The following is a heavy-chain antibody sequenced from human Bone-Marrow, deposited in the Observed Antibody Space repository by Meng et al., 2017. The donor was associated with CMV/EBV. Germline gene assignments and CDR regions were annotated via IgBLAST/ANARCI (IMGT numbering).Heavy chain of an antibody. J-gene: IGHJ4*02. D-gene: IGHD6-13*01. CDR2: IVVGSGNT. CDR1: VFTFTSSA. CDR3: AVLSSHYSSSWYEYFDY. Sequence: SVNVSRKASVFTFTSSAVQWVRQARGQRLEWIGWIVVGSGNTNYAQKFQERVTITRDMSTSTAYMELSSLRSEDTAVNYCAVLSSHYSSSWYEYFDYWGQGTLVTVSS. V-gene: IGHV1-58*01.